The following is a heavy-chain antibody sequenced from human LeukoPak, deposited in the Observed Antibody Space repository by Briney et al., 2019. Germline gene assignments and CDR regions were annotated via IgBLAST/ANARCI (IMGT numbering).Heavy chain of an antibody. Sequence: GGSLRLSCAASGFTVSSNYMSWVRQAPGKGLEWVSFIYSGGRTYYADSVKGRFAISRDNSKNTLYLQMNSLRAEDTAVYYCASGMTTVERVDYWGQGTLVTVSS. V-gene: IGHV3-53*01. D-gene: IGHD4-23*01. J-gene: IGHJ4*02. CDR2: IYSGGRT. CDR1: GFTVSSNY. CDR3: ASGMTTVERVDY.